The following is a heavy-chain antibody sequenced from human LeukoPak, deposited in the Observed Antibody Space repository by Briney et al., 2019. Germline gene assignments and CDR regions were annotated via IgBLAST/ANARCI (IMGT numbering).Heavy chain of an antibody. CDR1: GGSFSGYY. V-gene: IGHV4-34*01. CDR2: INHSGST. Sequence: SETLSLTCAVYGGSFSGYYWSWIRQPPGKGLEWIGEINHSGSTNYNPSLKSRVTISVDTSKNQFSLKLSSVTAADTAVYYCARGITMVRGGYYFDYWGQGTLVTVSS. CDR3: ARGITMVRGGYYFDY. J-gene: IGHJ4*02. D-gene: IGHD3-10*01.